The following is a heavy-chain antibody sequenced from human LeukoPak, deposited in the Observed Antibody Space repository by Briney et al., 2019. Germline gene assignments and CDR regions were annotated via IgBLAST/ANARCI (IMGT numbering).Heavy chain of an antibody. Sequence: SETLSLTCTVSGGSITGSYWSWLRQPPGKGLEYIGYIYYSGSTNYNPSLKSRVTISVDTSKNQFSLKLSSVTAADTAVYYCARGVRIAARPGWFDPWGQGTLVTVSS. J-gene: IGHJ5*02. CDR2: IYYSGST. D-gene: IGHD6-6*01. V-gene: IGHV4-59*12. CDR3: ARGVRIAARPGWFDP. CDR1: GGSITGSY.